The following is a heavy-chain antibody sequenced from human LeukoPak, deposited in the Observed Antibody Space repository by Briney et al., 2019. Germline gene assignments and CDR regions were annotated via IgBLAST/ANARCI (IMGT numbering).Heavy chain of an antibody. Sequence: ASVKVSCKASGYTFTSYGISWVRQAPGQGLEWMGWISAYNGNTNYAQKLQGRVTMTTDTSTSTAYMELRSLRSDDTAVYYCARDYYGYCSSTSCYTGDYWGQGTLVTVSS. D-gene: IGHD2-2*02. CDR2: ISAYNGNT. J-gene: IGHJ4*02. CDR3: ARDYYGYCSSTSCYTGDY. CDR1: GYTFTSYG. V-gene: IGHV1-18*01.